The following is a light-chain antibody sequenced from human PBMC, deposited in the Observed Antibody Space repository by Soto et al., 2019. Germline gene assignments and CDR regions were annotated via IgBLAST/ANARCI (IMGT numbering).Light chain of an antibody. Sequence: ESVLTQSPGTLSLSLVERATLSFRASQSVSNNYLAWYQQKPGQAPRLLIYDASNRATGIPARFSGSGSGTDFTLTISSLEPEDFAVYYCQQRSNWPLTFGGGTKV. J-gene: IGKJ4*01. CDR3: QQRSNWPLT. V-gene: IGKV3-11*01. CDR1: QSVSNNY. CDR2: DAS.